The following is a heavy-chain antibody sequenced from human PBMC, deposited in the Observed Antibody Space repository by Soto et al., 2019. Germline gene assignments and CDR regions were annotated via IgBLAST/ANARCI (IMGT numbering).Heavy chain of an antibody. V-gene: IGHV3-66*01. CDR3: ARVERGSYPDY. J-gene: IGHJ4*02. Sequence: GGSLRLSCAASGFTVSSNYMSWVRQAPGKGLEWVSVIYSGGSTYYADSVKGRFTISRDNSKNTLYLQMNSLRADDTAVYYCARVERGSYPDYWGLGTLVTVSS. CDR2: IYSGGST. CDR1: GFTVSSNY. D-gene: IGHD1-26*01.